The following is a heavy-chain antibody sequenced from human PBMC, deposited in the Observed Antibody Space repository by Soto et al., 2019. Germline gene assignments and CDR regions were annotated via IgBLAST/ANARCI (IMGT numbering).Heavy chain of an antibody. J-gene: IGHJ4*02. CDR2: INSDGSST. V-gene: IGHV3-74*01. Sequence: GGSLRLSCAASGFTFRSYWMQWVRQAPGKGLVWVSWINSDGSSTSYADSVKGRFTISRDNAKNTLYLQMNSLRAEDTAVYYCAGGTTSCDYDYWGQGTLVTVSS. D-gene: IGHD1-1*01. CDR3: AGGTTSCDYDY. CDR1: GFTFRSYW.